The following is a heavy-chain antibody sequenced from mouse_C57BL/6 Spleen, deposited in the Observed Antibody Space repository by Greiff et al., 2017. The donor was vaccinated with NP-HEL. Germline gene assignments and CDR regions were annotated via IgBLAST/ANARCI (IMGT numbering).Heavy chain of an antibody. CDR2: IYPRSGNT. Sequence: QVQLQQSGAELARPGASVKLSCKASGYTFTSYGISWVKQRTGQGLEWIGEIYPRSGNTYYNEKFKGKATLTADKSSSTAYMELRTLTSEDSAVYVCAGNYYGNYGGYFGCWGQGTTLSVSS. J-gene: IGHJ2*01. D-gene: IGHD2-1*01. CDR3: AGNYYGNYGGYFGC. V-gene: IGHV1-81*01. CDR1: GYTFTSYG.